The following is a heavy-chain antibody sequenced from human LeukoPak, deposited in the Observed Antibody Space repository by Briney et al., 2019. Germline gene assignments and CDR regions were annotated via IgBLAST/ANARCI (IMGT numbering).Heavy chain of an antibody. CDR3: AGDLSTSSNWELDY. CDR1: GYTFSDYY. Sequence: ASVKVSCKASGYTFSDYYTHWVRQAPGQGLERMGWINPNSGGTRYAQQFQGRVTMTRDTSIGTVYMELSTLRSDDTAVYYCAGDLSTSSNWELDYWGQGTLVTVSS. D-gene: IGHD1-1*01. V-gene: IGHV1-2*02. CDR2: INPNSGGT. J-gene: IGHJ4*02.